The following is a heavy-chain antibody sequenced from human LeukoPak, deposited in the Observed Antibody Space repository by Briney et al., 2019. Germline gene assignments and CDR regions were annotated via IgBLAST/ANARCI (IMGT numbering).Heavy chain of an antibody. Sequence: GASVKVSCKASGHTFTSYDINWVRQATGQGLEWMGWMNPNSGNTGYAQKFQGRVTMTRNTSISTAYMELSSLRSEDTAVYYCARGHCSGGSCYSIVYDYWGQGTLVTVSS. CDR2: MNPNSGNT. D-gene: IGHD2-15*01. V-gene: IGHV1-8*01. CDR3: ARGHCSGGSCYSIVYDY. J-gene: IGHJ4*02. CDR1: GHTFTSYD.